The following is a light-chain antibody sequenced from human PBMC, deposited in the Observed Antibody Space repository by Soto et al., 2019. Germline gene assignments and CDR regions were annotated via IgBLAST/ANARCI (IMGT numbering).Light chain of an antibody. J-gene: IGKJ1*01. CDR3: QQYRT. Sequence: EIVMTQSPATLSVSPGERATLSCRASQSVDRNYLAWYQHKPGQAPRLLIYGASTRATGIPDRFSGSGSGTDFTLTISRLEPEDFAVYYCQQYRTFGQGTKVDIK. CDR1: QSVDRNY. CDR2: GAS. V-gene: IGKV3-20*01.